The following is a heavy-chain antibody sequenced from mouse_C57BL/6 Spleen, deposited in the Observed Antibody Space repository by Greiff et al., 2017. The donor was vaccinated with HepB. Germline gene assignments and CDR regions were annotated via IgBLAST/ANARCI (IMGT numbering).Heavy chain of an antibody. CDR1: GYTFTSYT. Sequence: VQLQESGAELARPGASVKMSCKASGYTFTSYTMHWVKQRPGQGLEWIGYINPSSGYTKYNQKFKDKATLTADKSSSTAYMQLSSLTSEDSAVYYCAKDYGSSGRFAYWGQGTLVTVSA. J-gene: IGHJ3*01. D-gene: IGHD1-1*01. CDR3: AKDYGSSGRFAY. CDR2: INPSSGYT. V-gene: IGHV1-4*01.